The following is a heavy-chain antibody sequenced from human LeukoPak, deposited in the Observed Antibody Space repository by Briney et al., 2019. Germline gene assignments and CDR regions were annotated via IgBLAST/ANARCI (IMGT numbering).Heavy chain of an antibody. CDR2: IRDDGSNK. J-gene: IGHJ4*02. D-gene: IGHD2-8*02. CDR1: GFTFSTYA. Sequence: GGSLRLSCAASGFTFSTYAMHWVRQTPGKGLEWVAYIRDDGSNKFYADSVRGRFTVSRDNSKNTLYLQMNSLRAEDMAVYYCARDASGGAYYFDYWGQGTLVTVSS. CDR3: ARDASGGAYYFDY. V-gene: IGHV3-30*02.